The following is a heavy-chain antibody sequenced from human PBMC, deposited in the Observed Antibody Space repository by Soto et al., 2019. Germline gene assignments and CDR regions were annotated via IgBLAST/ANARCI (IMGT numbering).Heavy chain of an antibody. D-gene: IGHD3-22*01. CDR2: INYSGST. V-gene: IGHV4-31*03. CDR3: ARNYYNSKVYVY. CDR1: GGSINSGVYY. Sequence: SETLSLTCTVSGGSINSGVYYWSWFRQHPGKGLEWIGYINYSGSTNYNPSLKSRVIISRDTSKNQLSLNLSSVTAADTAIYYCARNYYNSKVYVYWGQGTLVTVSS. J-gene: IGHJ4*02.